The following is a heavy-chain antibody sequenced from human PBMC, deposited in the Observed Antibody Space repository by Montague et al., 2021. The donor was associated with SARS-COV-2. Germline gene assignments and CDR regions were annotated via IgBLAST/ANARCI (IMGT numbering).Heavy chain of an antibody. CDR1: GGSITGYY. CDR3: VSAHPHGGPRGAYDI. Sequence: SETLSLTCTVSGGSITGYYCSWLWRSPGQGLERIAYIYDGGAVNYNPSPGRRVTISTDTSKNQLSLKLNFVTAADTAVSYCVSAHPHGGPRGAYDIWGQGTVVTVSS. CDR2: IYDGGAV. V-gene: IGHV4-59*01. J-gene: IGHJ3*02. D-gene: IGHD4-23*01.